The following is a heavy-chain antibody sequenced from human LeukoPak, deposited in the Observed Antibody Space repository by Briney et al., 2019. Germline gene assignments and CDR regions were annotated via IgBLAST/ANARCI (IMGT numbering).Heavy chain of an antibody. Sequence: GASVKVSCKASGGTFSSYAISWVRQAPGQGLEWMGRIIPILGIANYAQKFQGRVTITADKSTSTAYMELSSLRSEDTAVYYCAGTRYCSSTSCYEVYYYYGMDVWGQGTTVTVSS. J-gene: IGHJ6*02. CDR3: AGTRYCSSTSCYEVYYYYGMDV. CDR2: IIPILGIA. D-gene: IGHD2-2*01. V-gene: IGHV1-69*04. CDR1: GGTFSSYA.